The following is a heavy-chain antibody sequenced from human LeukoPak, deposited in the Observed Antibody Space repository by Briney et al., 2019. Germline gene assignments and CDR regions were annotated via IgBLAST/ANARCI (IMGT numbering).Heavy chain of an antibody. CDR3: ATYRQVLLPFES. D-gene: IGHD2-8*02. Sequence: GGSLRLSCAASGFTFSSYSMNWVRQAPGKGLEWVSSIFPSGGEIHYADSVRGRFTISRDNSKSTLSLQVNSLRAEDTAIYYCATYRQVLLPFESWGQGTLVTVSS. J-gene: IGHJ4*02. V-gene: IGHV3-21*04. CDR1: GFTFSSYS. CDR2: IFPSGGEI.